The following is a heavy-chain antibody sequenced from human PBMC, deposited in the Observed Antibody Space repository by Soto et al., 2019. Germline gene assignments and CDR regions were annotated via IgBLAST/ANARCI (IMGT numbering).Heavy chain of an antibody. CDR1: GGSISSGNYH. Sequence: KPSETLSLTCTVSGGSISSGNYHWSWVRQPPGKGLEWIGYIYYSGNSYYNPSLRSRLTISIDTSKNQFSLKLSSVTAADTAFYYCAREYYDSSDSDGWFDPWGQGTLVTVSS. CDR3: AREYYDSSDSDGWFDP. V-gene: IGHV4-30-4*01. J-gene: IGHJ5*02. CDR2: IYYSGNS. D-gene: IGHD3-22*01.